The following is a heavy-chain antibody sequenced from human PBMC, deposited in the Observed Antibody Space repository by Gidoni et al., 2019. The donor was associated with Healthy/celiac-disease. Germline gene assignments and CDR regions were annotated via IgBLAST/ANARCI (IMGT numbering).Heavy chain of an antibody. CDR1: GYTLTELS. Sequence: QVQLVQSGAEVKKPGASVKVSCKVSGYTLTELSMHWVRQAPGKGLEWMGGFDPEDGETIYAQKFQGRVTMTEDTSTDTAYMELSSLRSEDTAVYYCATDLPKALYYYYYYGMDVWGQGTTVTVSS. CDR2: FDPEDGET. V-gene: IGHV1-24*01. J-gene: IGHJ6*02. CDR3: ATDLPKALYYYYYYGMDV.